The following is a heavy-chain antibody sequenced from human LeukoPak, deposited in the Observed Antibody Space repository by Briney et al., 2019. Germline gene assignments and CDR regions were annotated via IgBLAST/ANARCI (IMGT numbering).Heavy chain of an antibody. CDR1: GFSFSSFG. Sequence: PGGSLRLSCAASGFSFSSFGMNWVRQAPGKGLVWVSVIWSDGSNQYYVDSVKGRFTISRDNSKNTLYLQMNSLRGEDTAVYYCARDRGGTHYVDYWGQGTLVIVSS. J-gene: IGHJ4*02. CDR3: ARDRGGTHYVDY. V-gene: IGHV3-33*01. CDR2: IWSDGSNQ. D-gene: IGHD1-26*01.